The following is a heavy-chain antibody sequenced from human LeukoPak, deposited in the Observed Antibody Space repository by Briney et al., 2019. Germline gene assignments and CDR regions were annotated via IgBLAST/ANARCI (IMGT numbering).Heavy chain of an antibody. CDR2: INSEGSTT. CDR1: GFTFSGFW. CDR3: ARVKSYWGDFDY. D-gene: IGHD3-10*01. V-gene: IGHV3-74*03. J-gene: IGHJ4*02. Sequence: PGGALRLSCAASGFTFSGFWTHWVRQAPGKGVGGVSRINSEGSTTTYADSVEGRFTISRDNAKNRLYLEMNSPRAEDTAVYYCARVKSYWGDFDYWGQGTLVTVSS.